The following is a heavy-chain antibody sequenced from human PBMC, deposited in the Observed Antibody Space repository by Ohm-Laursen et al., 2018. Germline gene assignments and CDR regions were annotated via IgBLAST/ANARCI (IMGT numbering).Heavy chain of an antibody. CDR3: ARVGWVVASFFDY. Sequence: GSLRLSCAASGFTFSDYYMSWIRQAPGKGLEWVSYISNSGSTIYYADSVKGRFTISRDNAKNSLYLQMNSLRAEDTAVYYCARVGWVVASFFDYWGQGTLVTVSS. J-gene: IGHJ4*02. V-gene: IGHV3-11*01. D-gene: IGHD2-15*01. CDR2: ISNSGSTI. CDR1: GFTFSDYY.